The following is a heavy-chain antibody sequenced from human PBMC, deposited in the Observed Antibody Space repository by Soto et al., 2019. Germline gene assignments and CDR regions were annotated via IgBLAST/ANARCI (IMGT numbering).Heavy chain of an antibody. V-gene: IGHV1-58*01. J-gene: IGHJ6*02. D-gene: IGHD2-2*01. Sequence: SVKVSCKASGFTFTSSAVQWVRQARGQRLEWIGWIVVGSGNTNYAQKFQERVTITRDMSTSTAYMELSSLRSEDTAVYYCAAYDCSSTSCQYYYYYGMDVWGQGTTVTVSS. CDR3: AAYDCSSTSCQYYYYYGMDV. CDR2: IVVGSGNT. CDR1: GFTFTSSA.